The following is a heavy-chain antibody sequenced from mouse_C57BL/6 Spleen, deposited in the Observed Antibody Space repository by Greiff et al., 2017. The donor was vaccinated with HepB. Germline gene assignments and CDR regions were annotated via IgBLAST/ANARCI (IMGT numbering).Heavy chain of an antibody. V-gene: IGHV1-50*01. D-gene: IGHD4-1*01. J-gene: IGHJ3*01. CDR3: ARRRGEKNWDYFAY. CDR2: IDPSDSYT. Sequence: QVQLQQPGAELVKPGASVKLSCKASGYTFTSYWMQWVKQRPGQGLEWIGEIDPSDSYTNYNQKFKGKATLTVDTSSSTAYMQLSSLTSEDSAVYYCARRRGEKNWDYFAYWGQGTLVTVSA. CDR1: GYTFTSYW.